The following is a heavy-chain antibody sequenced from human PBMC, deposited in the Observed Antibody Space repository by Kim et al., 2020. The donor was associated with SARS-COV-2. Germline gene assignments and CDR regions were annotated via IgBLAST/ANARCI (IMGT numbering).Heavy chain of an antibody. CDR3: ARGVGGSYGY. V-gene: IGHV4-30-2*05. D-gene: IGHD1-26*01. J-gene: IGHJ4*02. CDR2: ST. Sequence: STYYNPSLKSRVTISVDTSKNQFSLKLSSVTAADTAVYYCARGVGGSYGYWGQGTLVTVSS.